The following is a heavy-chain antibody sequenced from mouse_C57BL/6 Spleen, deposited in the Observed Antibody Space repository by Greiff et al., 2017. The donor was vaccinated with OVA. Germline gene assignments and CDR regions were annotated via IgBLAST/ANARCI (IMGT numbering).Heavy chain of an antibody. CDR2: IHPNSGST. V-gene: IGHV1-64*01. J-gene: IGHJ2*01. D-gene: IGHD1-1*01. CDR1: GYTFTSYW. Sequence: QVQLQQPGAELVKPGASVKLSCKASGYTFTSYWMPWVQQRPGQGLEWIGMIHPNSGSTNYNEKFKSKATLTVDKSSSTAYMQLSSLTSEDSAVYYCARMTTVVATDYWGQGTTLTVSS. CDR3: ARMTTVVATDY.